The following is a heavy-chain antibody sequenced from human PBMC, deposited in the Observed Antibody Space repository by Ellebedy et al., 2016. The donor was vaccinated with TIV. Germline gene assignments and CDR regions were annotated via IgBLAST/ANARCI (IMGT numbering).Heavy chain of an antibody. CDR2: IKQGGSEK. CDR1: GFTFSNYW. Sequence: GGSLRLSCAASGFTFSNYWMKWVRHAPGKGLEWVANIKQGGSEKYYVDSVKGRFTISRDNAKNSLFLQMNSLRVEDTAVYFCARGGYGRPFDCWGQGTLVTVSS. D-gene: IGHD5-12*01. V-gene: IGHV3-7*03. J-gene: IGHJ4*02. CDR3: ARGGYGRPFDC.